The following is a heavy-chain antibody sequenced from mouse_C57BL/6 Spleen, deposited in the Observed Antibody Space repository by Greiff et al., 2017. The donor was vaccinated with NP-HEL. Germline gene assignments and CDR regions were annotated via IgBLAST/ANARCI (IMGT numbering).Heavy chain of an antibody. Sequence: EVKLMESGGGLVKPGGSLKLSCAASGFTFSSYAMSWVRQTPEKRLEWVATISDGGSYTYYPDNVKGRVTISRDNAKNNLYLQMSHLKSEDTAMSYCARSPYDFSFAYWGQGTLVTVSA. CDR1: GFTFSSYA. V-gene: IGHV5-4*03. CDR2: ISDGGSYT. D-gene: IGHD2-4*01. CDR3: ARSPYDFSFAY. J-gene: IGHJ3*01.